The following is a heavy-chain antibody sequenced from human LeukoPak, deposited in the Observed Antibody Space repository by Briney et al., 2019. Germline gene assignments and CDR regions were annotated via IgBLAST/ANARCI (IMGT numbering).Heavy chain of an antibody. V-gene: IGHV1-18*01. J-gene: IGHJ4*02. Sequence: ASVKVSCKASGYTFTSYGISWVRQAPGQGLEWMGWISAYNGNTNYAQKLQGRVTMTTDTSMSTAYMELRSLRSDDTAVYYCARIELWFGELSHFDYWGQGTLVTVSS. CDR3: ARIELWFGELSHFDY. D-gene: IGHD3-10*01. CDR2: ISAYNGNT. CDR1: GYTFTSYG.